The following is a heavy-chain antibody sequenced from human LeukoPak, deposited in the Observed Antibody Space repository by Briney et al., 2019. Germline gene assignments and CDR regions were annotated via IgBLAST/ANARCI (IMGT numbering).Heavy chain of an antibody. CDR2: ISGDGGST. Sequence: GGSLRLSCAASGFTFDDYAMHWVRQVPGKGLEWVSLISGDGGSTYYADSLKGRFTISRDNSKNSLFLQMNSLRSEDTALYYCAKDVSKWGYYYNMDVWGQGTTVTVSS. CDR1: GFTFDDYA. J-gene: IGHJ6*03. CDR3: AKDVSKWGYYYNMDV. D-gene: IGHD2-8*01. V-gene: IGHV3-43*02.